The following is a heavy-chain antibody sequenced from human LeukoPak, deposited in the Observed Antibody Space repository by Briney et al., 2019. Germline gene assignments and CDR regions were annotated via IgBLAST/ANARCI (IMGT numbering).Heavy chain of an antibody. Sequence: GGSLRLSCAASGFTFRGYEMNWVRQAPGKGLEWISYISGSGSTIKYVDSVKGRFTISRDNAKNSLYLQMNSLRAEDTAVYYCARSTVTNCFDSWGQGTLVTVSS. CDR2: ISGSGSTI. J-gene: IGHJ4*02. D-gene: IGHD4-17*01. CDR3: ARSTVTNCFDS. V-gene: IGHV3-48*03. CDR1: GFTFRGYE.